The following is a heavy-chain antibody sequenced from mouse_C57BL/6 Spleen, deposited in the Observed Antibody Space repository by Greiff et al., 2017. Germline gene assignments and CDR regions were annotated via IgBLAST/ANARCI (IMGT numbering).Heavy chain of an antibody. D-gene: IGHD1-1*01. CDR1: GYAFTNYL. V-gene: IGHV1-54*01. J-gene: IGHJ4*01. CDR2: INPGSGGT. Sequence: QVQLQQSGAELVRPGTSVKVSCKASGYAFTNYLIEWVKQRPGPGLEWMGVINPGSGGTNYTEKFKGKATLTADNSSSTAYMQLSSLTSEDSAVYYCARSVYYGSRDAMDYWGQGTSVTGSS. CDR3: ARSVYYGSRDAMDY.